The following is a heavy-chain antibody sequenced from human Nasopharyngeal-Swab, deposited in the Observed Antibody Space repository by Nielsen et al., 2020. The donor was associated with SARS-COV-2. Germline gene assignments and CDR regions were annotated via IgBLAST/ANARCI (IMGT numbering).Heavy chain of an antibody. CDR3: AREGYCSSTSCYEGAFDI. Sequence: SETLSLTCTVSGGSISGYYWGWIRQPPGKGLEWIGSIFHSGNTYCNPSLKSRVTISVDTSKNQFSLKLSSVTAADTAVYYCAREGYCSSTSCYEGAFDIWGQGTMVTVSS. CDR1: GGSISGYY. J-gene: IGHJ3*02. V-gene: IGHV4-38-2*02. CDR2: IFHSGNT. D-gene: IGHD2-2*01.